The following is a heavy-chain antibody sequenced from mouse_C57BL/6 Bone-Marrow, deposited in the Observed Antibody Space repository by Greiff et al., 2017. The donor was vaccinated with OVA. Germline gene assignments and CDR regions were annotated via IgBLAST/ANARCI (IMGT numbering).Heavy chain of an antibody. J-gene: IGHJ1*03. CDR1: GYTFTDYY. CDR2: INPNNGGT. Sequence: EVQLQQSGPELVKPGASVKISCKASGYTFTDYYMNWVKQSHGKSLEWIGDINPNNGGTSYNQKFKGKATLTVDKSSSTAYMELRSLTSEDSAVYYCARYYYGSSYEYFDVWGTGTTVTVSS. V-gene: IGHV1-26*01. CDR3: ARYYYGSSYEYFDV. D-gene: IGHD1-1*01.